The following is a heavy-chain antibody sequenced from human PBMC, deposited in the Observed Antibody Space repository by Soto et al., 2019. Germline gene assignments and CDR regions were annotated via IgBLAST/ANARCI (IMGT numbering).Heavy chain of an antibody. CDR3: AKQWQGFQQLRFTDY. D-gene: IGHD3-3*01. CDR1: GFACSSVA. J-gene: IGHJ4*01. CDR2: VSCDGGAT. V-gene: IGHV3-23*01. Sequence: GGSLRLSCAAPGFACSSVAMSWVRQAPGKGLEWVSAVSCDGGATFYADSVNGRFTISRDNSEKTLYLQMTSLRAEDTAVYYCAKQWQGFQQLRFTDYWGHGTLVTVSS.